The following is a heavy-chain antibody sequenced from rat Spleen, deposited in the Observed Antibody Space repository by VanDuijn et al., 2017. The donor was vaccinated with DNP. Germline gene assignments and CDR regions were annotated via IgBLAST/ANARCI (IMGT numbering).Heavy chain of an antibody. CDR1: GFTFSNYG. V-gene: IGHV5-19*01. D-gene: IGHD5-1*01. J-gene: IGHJ2*01. CDR3: KVGARY. Sequence: EVQLVESGGGLVQPGRSLKLSCAASGFTFSNYGMAWVRQTPKKGLEWVATIGSTGGSTYYRDSVKGRFTISRDNAKSTLYLQMNSLRSEDTATYYCKVGARYWGQGVMVTVSS. CDR2: IGSTGGST.